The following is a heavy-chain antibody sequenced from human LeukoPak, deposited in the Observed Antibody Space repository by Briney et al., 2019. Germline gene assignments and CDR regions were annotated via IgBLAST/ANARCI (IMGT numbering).Heavy chain of an antibody. CDR3: ARDPTSCSGGNCYSCYYGMDV. Sequence: GGSLRLSCAASGFTFSDYYMSWIRQAPGRGLEWVAYISGDGNTIYDADSVKGRFTISRDNAKNSLYLQMNSVRAEDTAVYYCARDPTSCSGGNCYSCYYGMDVWGQGTTVTVSS. CDR2: ISGDGNTI. D-gene: IGHD2-15*01. CDR1: GFTFSDYY. V-gene: IGHV3-11*01. J-gene: IGHJ6*02.